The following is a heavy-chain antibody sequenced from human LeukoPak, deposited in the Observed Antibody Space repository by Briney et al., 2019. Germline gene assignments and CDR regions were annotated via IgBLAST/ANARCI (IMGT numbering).Heavy chain of an antibody. V-gene: IGHV4-59*01. CDR2: IYYSGST. D-gene: IGHD1-26*01. CDR3: ARSGDEWELPTHFDY. CDR1: GGSLSSYY. Sequence: PSETLSLTCTVSGGSLSSYYWSWIRQPPGKGLEWIGYIYYSGSTNYNSSLKSRVTISVDTSKNQFSLKLSSVTAADTAVYYCARSGDEWELPTHFDYWGQGTLVTVSS. J-gene: IGHJ4*02.